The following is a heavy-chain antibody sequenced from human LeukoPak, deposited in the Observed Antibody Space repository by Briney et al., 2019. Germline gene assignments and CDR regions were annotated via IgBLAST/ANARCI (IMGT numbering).Heavy chain of an antibody. J-gene: IGHJ4*02. Sequence: PSETLSLTCTVSGGSISSSSYYWGWIRQPPGKGLEWIGSIYYSGSTYYNPSLKSRVTISVDTSKNQFSLKLSSVTAADTAVYYCARDFYFWSGYGKTYYFDYWGQGTLVTVSS. CDR1: GGSISSSSYY. CDR3: ARDFYFWSGYGKTYYFDY. V-gene: IGHV4-39*07. CDR2: IYYSGST. D-gene: IGHD3-3*01.